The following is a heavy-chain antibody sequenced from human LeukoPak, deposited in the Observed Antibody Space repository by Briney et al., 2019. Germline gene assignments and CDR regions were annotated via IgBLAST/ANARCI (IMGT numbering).Heavy chain of an antibody. Sequence: GSLRLSCAVSGFSPSHVSMSWVRPLPGKGLEWVGRISSKTSGGTTDYAAPVKGRFTISRDDSKNTLSLQMDSLKTEDTGVYHCAAGAFAGTSPYYHYYGLDIWGRGTSVSVSS. CDR2: ISSKTSGGTT. D-gene: IGHD6-13*01. CDR1: GFSPSHVS. J-gene: IGHJ6*02. V-gene: IGHV3-15*01. CDR3: AAGAFAGTSPYYHYYGLDI.